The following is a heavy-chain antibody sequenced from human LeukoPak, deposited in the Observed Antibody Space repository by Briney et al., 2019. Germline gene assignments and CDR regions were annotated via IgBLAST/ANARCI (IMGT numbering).Heavy chain of an antibody. Sequence: NTGGSLRLSCAASGFTYTSYSMNWVRQAPGKALEWVSSISSSSSYIYYADSVKGRFTISRDNAKKSLYLQMNSLRAEDTAVYYCARGYGDYTLTVLDYWGQGTLVTVSS. CDR3: ARGYGDYTLTVLDY. D-gene: IGHD4-17*01. CDR2: ISSSSSYI. CDR1: GFTYTSYS. V-gene: IGHV3-21*01. J-gene: IGHJ4*02.